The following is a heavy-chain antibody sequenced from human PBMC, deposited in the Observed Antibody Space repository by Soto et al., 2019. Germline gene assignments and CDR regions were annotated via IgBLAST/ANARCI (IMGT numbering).Heavy chain of an antibody. CDR1: GYTFTSYG. CDR2: ISAFNGDT. D-gene: IGHD6-25*01. CDR3: AREARWQRMVPYD. Sequence: QVQLVQSGTEVKKPGASVNVSCKAFGYTFTSYGFSWVRQVPGQGLEWLGWISAFNGDTQYAQTMKGRLTVTTDTTTTTVHMELRSLTPADTAVNYCAREARWQRMVPYDWGQGTLVTVS. J-gene: IGHJ4*02. V-gene: IGHV1-18*04.